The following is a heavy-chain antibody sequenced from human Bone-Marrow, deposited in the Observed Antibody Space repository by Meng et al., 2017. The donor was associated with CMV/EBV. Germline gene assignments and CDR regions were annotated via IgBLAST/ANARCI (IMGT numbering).Heavy chain of an antibody. V-gene: IGHV3-21*01. CDR1: GFTFSSYS. CDR3: ARDHSSREVGLLLGYYYYGMDV. J-gene: IGHJ6*02. Sequence: GESLKISCAASGFTFSSYSMNWVRQAPGKGLEWVSSISSSSSYIYYADSVKGRFTISRDNAKNSLYLQMNSLRAEDTAVYYCARDHSSREVGLLLGYYYYGMDVWGQGTTVTVS. D-gene: IGHD6-13*01. CDR2: ISSSSSYI.